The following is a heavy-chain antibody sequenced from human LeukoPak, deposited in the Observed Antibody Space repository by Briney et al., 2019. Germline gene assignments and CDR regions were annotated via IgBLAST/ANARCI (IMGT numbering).Heavy chain of an antibody. D-gene: IGHD1-26*01. CDR3: ARDHEVGAAPGV. CDR2: INPNSGGT. Sequence: ASEKVSCKASGYTFTGYYMHWVRQAPGQGLEWMGWINPNSGGTNYAQKFQGRVTMTRDTSISTAYMELSRLRSDDTAVYYCARDHEVGAAPGVWGQGTLVTVSS. J-gene: IGHJ4*02. V-gene: IGHV1-2*02. CDR1: GYTFTGYY.